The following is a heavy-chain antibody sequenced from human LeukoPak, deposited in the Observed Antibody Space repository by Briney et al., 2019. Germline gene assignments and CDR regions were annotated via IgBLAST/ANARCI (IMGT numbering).Heavy chain of an antibody. V-gene: IGHV4-4*09. CDR2: ILTSGTT. Sequence: PSETLSLTCTVSNGSISSYHWSWVRQPPGKGLEWIGYILTSGTTNYNPSLKSRLTISVDTSKNQFTLKLSSVTAADTAVYYCARHTTSHYFQHWGQGTLVTVSS. D-gene: IGHD1-1*01. J-gene: IGHJ1*01. CDR1: NGSISSYH. CDR3: ARHTTSHYFQH.